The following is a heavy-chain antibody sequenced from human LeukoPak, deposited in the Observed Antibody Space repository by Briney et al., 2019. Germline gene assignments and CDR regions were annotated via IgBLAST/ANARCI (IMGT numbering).Heavy chain of an antibody. CDR1: GGSISSYY. D-gene: IGHD3-16*02. CDR2: IYYSGST. CDR3: ARELVWGSYRYIDV. Sequence: SETLSLTCTVSGGSISSYYWRWLRQPPGKGLAWMGYIYYSGSTNYNPYLKSRVTISVDTSKNQFSLKLSSVTAADTAVYYCARELVWGSYRYIDVWGKGTTVTISS. J-gene: IGHJ6*04. V-gene: IGHV4-59*01.